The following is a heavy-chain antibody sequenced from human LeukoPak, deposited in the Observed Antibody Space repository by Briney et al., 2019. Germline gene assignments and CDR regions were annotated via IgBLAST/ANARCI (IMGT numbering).Heavy chain of an antibody. V-gene: IGHV4-59*01. D-gene: IGHD2-8*02. Sequence: EPSETLSLTCTVSGDSISTYYWSWIRQPPGKGLERIGYIYYSGSTNYNPSLKSRVTISVDTSRNQVSLNLRFVTAADTALYFCARRRAESSGPSFYYFYMDVWGKGTTVSVSS. J-gene: IGHJ6*03. CDR3: ARRRAESSGPSFYYFYMDV. CDR1: GDSISTYY. CDR2: IYYSGST.